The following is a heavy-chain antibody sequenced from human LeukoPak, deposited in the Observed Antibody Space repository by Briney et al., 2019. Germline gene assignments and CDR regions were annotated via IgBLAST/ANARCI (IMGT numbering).Heavy chain of an antibody. J-gene: IGHJ4*02. Sequence: RRGSLRLSCAASGFTSRNHWMHWGRQTPGERLVCVSRISSDGISTTYAESVKGRFTISRDNAKNTLYLQRKNLRAADTAMYYCARDQRVTGRPDIDYWGQRTLVIVSS. CDR1: GFTSRNHW. CDR3: ARDQRVTGRPDIDY. D-gene: IGHD6-6*01. CDR2: ISSDGIST. V-gene: IGHV3-74*03.